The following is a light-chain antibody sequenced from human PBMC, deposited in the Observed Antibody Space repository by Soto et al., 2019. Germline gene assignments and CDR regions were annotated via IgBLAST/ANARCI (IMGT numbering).Light chain of an antibody. CDR3: QQRAEWPRA. V-gene: IGKV3-11*01. CDR2: DAS. Sequence: EIVLTQSPAILSLSPGERATLSCRASQSVGSYLAWYQQKPGQSPRLLIYDASNRATGIPARFSGSGSGTDFTLPISSLEPADLAVYYCQQRAEWPRAFGQGTKVEIK. CDR1: QSVGSY. J-gene: IGKJ1*01.